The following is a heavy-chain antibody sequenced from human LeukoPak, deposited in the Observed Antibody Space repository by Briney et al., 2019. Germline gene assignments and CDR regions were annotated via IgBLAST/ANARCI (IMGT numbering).Heavy chain of an antibody. Sequence: GGSLRLSCAVSGFTLSNYGMSWVRQAPGKGLEWVAGISGSGGSTNYADSVKGRFTISRDNPKNTLYLQMNSLRAEDTAVYFCAKRGVVIRVILVGFHKEAYYFDSWGQGALLIVSS. J-gene: IGHJ4*02. V-gene: IGHV3-23*01. CDR2: ISGSGGST. CDR3: AKRGVVIRVILVGFHKEAYYFDS. CDR1: GFTLSNYG. D-gene: IGHD3-22*01.